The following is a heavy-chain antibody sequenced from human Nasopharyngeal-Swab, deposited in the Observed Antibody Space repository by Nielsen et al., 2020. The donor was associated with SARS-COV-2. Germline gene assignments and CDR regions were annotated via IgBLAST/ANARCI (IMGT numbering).Heavy chain of an antibody. CDR2: INSDGSST. D-gene: IGHD6-19*01. CDR3: ARPGSSGSYDAFDI. V-gene: IGHV3-74*01. CDR1: GFTFSSYW. J-gene: IGHJ3*02. Sequence: GESLKTSCAAAGFTFSSYWMHWVRQAPGKGLVWVSRINSDGSSTRDADSVKGRFTISRDNAKNTLYLQMNSLRAEETAVYYCARPGSSGSYDAFDIWGQGTMVTVSS.